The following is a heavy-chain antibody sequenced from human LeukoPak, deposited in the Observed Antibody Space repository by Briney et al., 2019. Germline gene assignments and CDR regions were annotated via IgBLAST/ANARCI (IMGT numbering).Heavy chain of an antibody. V-gene: IGHV3-23*01. Sequence: PGGSLRLSCAASGFTFSSYAMSWVRQAPGKGLEWVSAISGSGGSTYHADSVKGRFTISRDNSKNTLYLQMNSLRAEDTAVYYCAKGDYYYDSSGYVDYWGPGTLVTVSS. CDR2: ISGSGGST. CDR1: GFTFSSYA. D-gene: IGHD3-22*01. CDR3: AKGDYYYDSSGYVDY. J-gene: IGHJ4*02.